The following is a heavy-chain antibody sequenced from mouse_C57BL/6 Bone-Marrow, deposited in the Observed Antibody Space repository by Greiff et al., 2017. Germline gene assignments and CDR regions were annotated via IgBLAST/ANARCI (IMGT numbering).Heavy chain of an antibody. J-gene: IGHJ2*01. CDR1: GYTFTDYY. V-gene: IGHV1-26*01. CDR2: INPNNGGT. Sequence: EVQLQQSGPELVKPGASVKISCKASGYTFTDYYMNWVKQSHGKSLEWIGDINPNNGGTSYNQKFKGKATLTVDKSSSTAYMELRSLTSEDSAVYYCARRDYYGSSLDYWGQGTTLTLSS. CDR3: ARRDYYGSSLDY. D-gene: IGHD1-1*01.